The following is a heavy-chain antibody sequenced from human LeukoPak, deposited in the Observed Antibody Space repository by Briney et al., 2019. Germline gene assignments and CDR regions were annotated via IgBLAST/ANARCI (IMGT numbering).Heavy chain of an antibody. CDR2: IYPGDSDT. CDR3: ARPGLLWFGESAYFQH. J-gene: IGHJ1*01. Sequence: GESLKISCKGSGYSFTSYWIGWVRQMPGKGLEWMGIIYPGDSDTRYSPSFQGQVTISADKSISTAYLQWSSLKASDTAMYYCARPGLLWFGESAYFQHWGQGTLVTVSS. D-gene: IGHD3-10*01. V-gene: IGHV5-51*01. CDR1: GYSFTSYW.